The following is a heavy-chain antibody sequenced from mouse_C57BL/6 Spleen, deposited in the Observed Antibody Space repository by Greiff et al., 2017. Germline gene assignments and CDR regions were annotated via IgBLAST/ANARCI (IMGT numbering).Heavy chain of an antibody. Sequence: EVKLMESGGGLVKPGGSLKLSCAASGFTFSDYGMHWVRQAPEKGLEWVAYISSGSSTIYYADTVKGRFTISSDNAKNTLFLQMTSLRSEDTAMYYCARFTERGYYFDYWGQGTTLTVSS. V-gene: IGHV5-17*01. CDR2: ISSGSSTI. J-gene: IGHJ2*01. D-gene: IGHD1-1*01. CDR3: ARFTERGYYFDY. CDR1: GFTFSDYG.